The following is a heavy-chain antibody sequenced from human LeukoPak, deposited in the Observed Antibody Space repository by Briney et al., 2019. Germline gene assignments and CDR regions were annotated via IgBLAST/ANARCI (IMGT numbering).Heavy chain of an antibody. J-gene: IGHJ4*02. CDR2: IYPGDSDT. V-gene: IGHV5-51*01. CDR3: ARHAARSYASGTYYFDY. Sequence: HGESLKISCKGSGYSFTSYWIGWVRQMPGKGLEWMGIIYPGDSDTRYSPSFQGQVTISADKSISTAYLQWSSLKASDTAMYYCARHAARSYASGTYYFDYWGQGTLVTVSS. D-gene: IGHD3-10*01. CDR1: GYSFTSYW.